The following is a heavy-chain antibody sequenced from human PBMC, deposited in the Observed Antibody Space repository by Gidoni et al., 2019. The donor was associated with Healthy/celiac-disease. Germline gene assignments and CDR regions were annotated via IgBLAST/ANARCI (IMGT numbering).Heavy chain of an antibody. CDR2: ISWDGGST. CDR1: GFTFDDYT. V-gene: IGHV3-43*01. CDR3: AKEGRAYYDFWSGYYALDY. Sequence: EVQLVESGGVVVQPGGSLRLSCAASGFTFDDYTMHWVRQAPGKGLEWVSLISWDGGSTYYADSVKGRFTISRDNSKNSLYLQMNSLRTEDTALYYCAKEGRAYYDFWSGYYALDYWGQGTLVTVSS. D-gene: IGHD3-3*01. J-gene: IGHJ4*02.